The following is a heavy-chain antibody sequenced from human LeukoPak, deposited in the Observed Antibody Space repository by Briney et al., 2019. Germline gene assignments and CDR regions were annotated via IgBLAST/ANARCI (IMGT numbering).Heavy chain of an antibody. CDR3: ARRSGSSWSSFDY. J-gene: IGHJ4*02. D-gene: IGHD6-13*01. CDR2: ISGFGGST. V-gene: IGHV3-23*01. CDR1: GFAFSSYS. Sequence: GGSLRLSCAASGFAFSSYSMNWVRQAPGKGLEWVSGISGFGGSTYYAPSVKGRLTISRDNFGNMLYLHLDSLRVEDTAIYYCARRSGSSWSSFDYWGQGALVTVSS.